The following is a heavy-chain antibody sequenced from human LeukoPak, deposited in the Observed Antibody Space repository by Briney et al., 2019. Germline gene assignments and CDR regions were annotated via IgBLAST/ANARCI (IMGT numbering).Heavy chain of an antibody. J-gene: IGHJ4*02. V-gene: IGHV4-59*08. CDR2: IYYSGST. D-gene: IGHD3-10*01. CDR1: GGSISSYY. CDR3: ARRIRGVIIGIFFGY. Sequence: SETLSLTCTVSGGSISSYYWSWIRQPPGKGLEWIGYIYYSGSTNYNPSLKSRVTISVDTSKNQFSLKLSSVTAADTAVYYCARRIRGVIIGIFFGYWGQGTLVTVSS.